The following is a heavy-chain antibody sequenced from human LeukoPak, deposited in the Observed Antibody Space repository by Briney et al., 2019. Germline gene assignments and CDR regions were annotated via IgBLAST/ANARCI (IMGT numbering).Heavy chain of an antibody. D-gene: IGHD3-16*01. CDR2: INHSGST. CDR3: ASWGYSKNIDY. V-gene: IGHV4-39*07. Sequence: SETLSLTCTVSGGSISSSSYYWSWIRQPPGKGLEWIGEINHSGSTNYNPSLKSRVTISVDTSKNQLSLKLSSVTAADTAVYYCASWGYSKNIDYWGQGTLVTVSS. J-gene: IGHJ4*02. CDR1: GGSISSSSYY.